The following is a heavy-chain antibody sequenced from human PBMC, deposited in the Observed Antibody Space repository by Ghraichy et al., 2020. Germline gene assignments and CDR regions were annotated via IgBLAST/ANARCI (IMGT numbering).Heavy chain of an antibody. CDR3: SRTHRCGGDCYSGNWFDP. Sequence: ASVKVSCKASGYTFTSYAMHWVRQAPGQRLEWMGWINAGNGNTKYSQKFQGRVTITRDTSASTAYMELSSLRSEDTAVYYCSRTHRCGGDCYSGNWFDPWGQRTLVTGSS. J-gene: IGHJ5*02. CDR2: INAGNGNT. D-gene: IGHD2-21*01. CDR1: GYTFTSYA. V-gene: IGHV1-3*01.